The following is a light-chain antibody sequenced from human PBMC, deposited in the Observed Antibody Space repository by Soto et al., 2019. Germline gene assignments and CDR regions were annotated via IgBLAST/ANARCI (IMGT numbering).Light chain of an antibody. CDR3: QQYGSSPRT. Sequence: EVVLTQSPGTLSLSPGEGATLSCRASQGVSDNYLAWYHHKPGQPPRLLIYGASNRATAIPDRFSGSGSGTDFTLTISRLEPEGFAVYFCQQYGSSPRTFGQGTKLDIK. J-gene: IGKJ2*01. V-gene: IGKV3-20*01. CDR1: QGVSDNY. CDR2: GAS.